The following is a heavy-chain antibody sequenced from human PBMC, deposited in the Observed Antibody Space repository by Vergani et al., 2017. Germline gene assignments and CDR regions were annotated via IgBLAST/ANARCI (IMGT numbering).Heavy chain of an antibody. V-gene: IGHV3-23*04. J-gene: IGHJ4*02. CDR1: GFTFSDYY. CDR2: ISGSGGST. Sequence: VQLVESGGGLVKPGGSLRLSCAASGFTFSDYYMSWVRQAPGKGLEWVSAISGSGGSTYYADSVKGRFTISRDNSKNTLYLQMNSLRAEDTAVYYCAKRVGPYSSSFLDYWGQGTLVTVSS. CDR3: AKRVGPYSSSFLDY. D-gene: IGHD6-13*01.